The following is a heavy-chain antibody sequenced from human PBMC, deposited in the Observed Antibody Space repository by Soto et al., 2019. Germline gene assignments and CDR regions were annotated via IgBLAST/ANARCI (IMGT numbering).Heavy chain of an antibody. CDR3: ARAIQRFSALRVDY. D-gene: IGHD1-26*01. CDR2: ISYDGSNT. J-gene: IGHJ4*02. V-gene: IGHV3-30-3*01. CDR1: GFTFSSYA. Sequence: QVQLVESGGGVVQPGRSLRLSCAASGFTFSSYAMHWVRQAPGKGLEWVALISYDGSNTYFADSGKGRFTISRDNSKNSLYLQMNSLRAEDTAVYYCARAIQRFSALRVDYWGQGTLVNVS.